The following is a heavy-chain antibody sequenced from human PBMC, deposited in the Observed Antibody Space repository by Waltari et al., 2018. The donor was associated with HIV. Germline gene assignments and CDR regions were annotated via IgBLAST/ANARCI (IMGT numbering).Heavy chain of an antibody. CDR1: GGSFSGYY. J-gene: IGHJ6*02. D-gene: IGHD5-12*01. CDR2: INHSGST. CDR3: AGRDGYANYYYYGMDV. V-gene: IGHV4-34*01. Sequence: QVQLQQWGAGLLKPSETLSLTCAVYGGSFSGYYWSWIRQPPGKGLEWIGEINHSGSTNYNPSLKSRVTLSVDTSKNQFSLKLSSVTAADTAVYYCAGRDGYANYYYYGMDVWGQGTTVTVSS.